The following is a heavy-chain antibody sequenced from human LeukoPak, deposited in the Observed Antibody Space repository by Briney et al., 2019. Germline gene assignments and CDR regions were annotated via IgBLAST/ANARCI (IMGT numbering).Heavy chain of an antibody. CDR1: GFTLSRYW. Sequence: GGPLRLSCAASGFTLSRYWLGWVRQAPGKGLEWVATIEQEGREENLVEPVKGRFTNSRDNAKNSLYLQIDGLRAEDTAVYHCARKLYYYDTSPAGWYDPWGQGTLVTVSS. CDR3: ARKLYYYDTSPAGWYDP. J-gene: IGHJ5*02. D-gene: IGHD3-22*01. V-gene: IGHV3-7*01. CDR2: IEQEGREE.